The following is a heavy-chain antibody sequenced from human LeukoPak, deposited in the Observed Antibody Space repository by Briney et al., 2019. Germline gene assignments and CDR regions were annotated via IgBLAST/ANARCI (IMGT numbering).Heavy chain of an antibody. CDR3: ARDGEGRTNFDY. J-gene: IGHJ4*02. Sequence: ASVKVSCKASGYTFTSYGISWVRQAPGQGLEWMGWISTYNGNTHYAQKFQGRVTMTWDTSISTAYMELSRLRSDDTAVYYCARDGEGRTNFDYWGQGTLITVSS. CDR2: ISTYNGNT. D-gene: IGHD1-14*01. V-gene: IGHV1-18*01. CDR1: GYTFTSYG.